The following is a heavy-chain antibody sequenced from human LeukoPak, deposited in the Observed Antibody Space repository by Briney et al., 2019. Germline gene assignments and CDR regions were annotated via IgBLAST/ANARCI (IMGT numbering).Heavy chain of an antibody. D-gene: IGHD6-19*01. CDR1: GGSVSGYH. V-gene: IGHV4-34*01. CDR2: INDSGSS. J-gene: IGHJ4*02. Sequence: KSSDTLSLTCAVYGGSVSGYHWTWIRQPPGKGLEYIGEINDSGSSIYNPSLKNRVTISVDTSKKQISVNLTSVTAADTGVYYCARGPHQQWPPMQYWGQGSLVTVSS. CDR3: ARGPHQQWPPMQY.